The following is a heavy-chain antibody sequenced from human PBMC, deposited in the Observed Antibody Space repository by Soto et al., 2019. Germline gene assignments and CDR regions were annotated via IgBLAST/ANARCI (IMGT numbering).Heavy chain of an antibody. CDR3: ARDTDGLHY. Sequence: PGGSLRLSCAASGIISSNNKIHCVRQSPGKGLVWVSRINTDGSIIDYADSVKGRFTVSRDNAKNTLYLQMNSLRADDTAVYYCARDTDGLHYWGQGTLVTVSS. V-gene: IGHV3-74*01. J-gene: IGHJ4*02. CDR2: INTDGSII. CDR1: GIISSNNK.